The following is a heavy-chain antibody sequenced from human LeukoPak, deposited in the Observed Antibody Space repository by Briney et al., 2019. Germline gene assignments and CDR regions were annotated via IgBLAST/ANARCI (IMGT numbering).Heavy chain of an antibody. Sequence: GASVKVSCKASGYMFTGYYMHWVRQAPGKGLEYVSAITNNGGGTYYAVSVKGRFTISRDNSKNTLYLQMSSLRAEDTAVYYCVKEYGSSWYHWGQGTLVTVSS. J-gene: IGHJ5*02. CDR2: ITNNGGGT. CDR1: GYMFTGYY. V-gene: IGHV3-64D*09. D-gene: IGHD6-13*01. CDR3: VKEYGSSWYH.